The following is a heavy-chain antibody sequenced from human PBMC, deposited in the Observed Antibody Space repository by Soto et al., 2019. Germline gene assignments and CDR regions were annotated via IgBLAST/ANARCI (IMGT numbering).Heavy chain of an antibody. V-gene: IGHV4-38-2*02. Sequence: PSETLSLTCVVSGYSISRGYYRGWIRQPPGKGLEWIGSIHHRGNTYYNPSLKRRVTISLDTSKNQFSLKLNSVTAADTAVYFCARDDFDSGGYSIDYWGQGTLVTVSS. CDR3: ARDDFDSGGYSIDY. D-gene: IGHD3-22*01. CDR1: GYSISRGYY. J-gene: IGHJ4*02. CDR2: IHHRGNT.